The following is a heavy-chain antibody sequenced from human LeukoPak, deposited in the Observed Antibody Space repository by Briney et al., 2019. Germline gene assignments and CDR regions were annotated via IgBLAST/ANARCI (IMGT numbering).Heavy chain of an antibody. Sequence: SETLSLTCAVYGGSFSGYYWSWIRQPPGKGLEWIGEINHSGSTNYNPSLKSRVTISVDTSKNQFSLKLSSVTAADTAVYYCTRAASSGPLFTYHMGVWGKGTTVTVSS. CDR3: TRAASSGPLFTYHMGV. CDR1: GGSFSGYY. D-gene: IGHD3-22*01. V-gene: IGHV4-34*01. J-gene: IGHJ6*03. CDR2: INHSGST.